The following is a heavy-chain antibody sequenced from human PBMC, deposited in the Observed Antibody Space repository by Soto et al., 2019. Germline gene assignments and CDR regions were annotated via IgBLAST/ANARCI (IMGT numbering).Heavy chain of an antibody. CDR1: GYTFTSYY. CDR2: INPSGGST. CDR3: ARARVRRALQIGRFGP. Sequence: QVQLVQSGAEVKKPGASVKVSCKASGYTFTSYYMHWVRQAPGQGLEWMGIINPSGGSTSYAQKFQGRVTMPRATSTGTVYMGLGSVGPEDTGVYDMARARVRRALQIGRFGPWGQGALVTGS. J-gene: IGHJ5*02. V-gene: IGHV1-46*01. D-gene: IGHD4-4*01.